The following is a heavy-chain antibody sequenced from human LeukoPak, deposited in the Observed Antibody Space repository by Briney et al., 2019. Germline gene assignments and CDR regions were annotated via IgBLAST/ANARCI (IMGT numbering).Heavy chain of an antibody. J-gene: IGHJ4*02. V-gene: IGHV4-59*12. Sequence: PSETLSLTCTVSGGSISSYYWSWIRQPPGKGLEWIAYIYYSGSTNYNPSLKSRVTISVDTSKNQFSLKLSSVTAADTAVYYCARRKYSSSSGHFDYWGQGTLVTVSS. D-gene: IGHD6-6*01. CDR3: ARRKYSSSSGHFDY. CDR1: GGSISSYY. CDR2: IYYSGST.